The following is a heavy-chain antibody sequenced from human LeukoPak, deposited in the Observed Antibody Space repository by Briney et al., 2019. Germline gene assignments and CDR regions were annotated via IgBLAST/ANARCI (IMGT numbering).Heavy chain of an antibody. D-gene: IGHD3-9*01. CDR2: ITGSGSGI. V-gene: IGHV3-23*01. CDR3: AKWGDYDVLTGYYVSDY. CDR1: GSTFSNYA. Sequence: GGSLRLSCAASGSTFSNYAMSWVRQAPGKGLEWVSAITGSGSGIYYADSMKSRFTISRDNSKNTLYLQINRLRAEDTAVYYCAKWGDYDVLTGYYVSDYWGQGTLVTVSS. J-gene: IGHJ4*02.